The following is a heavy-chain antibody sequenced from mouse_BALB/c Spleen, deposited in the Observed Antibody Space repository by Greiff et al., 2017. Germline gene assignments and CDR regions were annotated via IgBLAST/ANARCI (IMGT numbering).Heavy chain of an antibody. D-gene: IGHD2-4*01. Sequence: VQGVESGPGLVAPSQSLSITCTVSGFSLTGYGVNWVRQPPGKGLEWLGLIWGDGSTDYNSALKSRLSISKDNSKSQVFLKMNSLQTDDTARYYCARGYDYDAPWFAYWGQGTLVTVSA. CDR2: IWGDGST. J-gene: IGHJ3*01. V-gene: IGHV2-6-7*01. CDR3: ARGYDYDAPWFAY. CDR1: GFSLTGYG.